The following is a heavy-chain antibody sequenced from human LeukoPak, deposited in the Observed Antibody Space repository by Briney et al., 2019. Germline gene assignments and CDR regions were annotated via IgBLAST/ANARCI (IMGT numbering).Heavy chain of an antibody. J-gene: IGHJ6*02. D-gene: IGHD3-10*01. CDR3: ARGAYGSGSSYNYYGMDV. CDR1: GYSFGIYW. V-gene: IGHV5-51*01. CDR2: IYPGDSDS. Sequence: GESLKISCKVSGYSFGIYWIAWVRQMPGKGLEWMGSIYPGDSDSRYSPSFEGQVTFSVDKSISTAYLQWSGLKASDTAIYYCARGAYGSGSSYNYYGMDVWGQGTPVTVSS.